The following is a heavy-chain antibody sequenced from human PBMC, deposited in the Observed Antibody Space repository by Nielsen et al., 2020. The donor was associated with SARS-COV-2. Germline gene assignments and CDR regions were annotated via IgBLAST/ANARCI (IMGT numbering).Heavy chain of an antibody. D-gene: IGHD3-22*01. J-gene: IGHJ3*02. CDR2: IYYSGST. CDR3: ASNMYYDSSGYAPFDI. CDR1: GGSISSGGYY. V-gene: IGHV4-39*07. Sequence: SETLSLTCTVSGGSISSGGYYWGWIRQPPGKGLEWIGSIYYSGSTYYNPSLKSRVTISVDTSKNQFSLKLSSVTAADTAVYYCASNMYYDSSGYAPFDIWGQGTMVTVSS.